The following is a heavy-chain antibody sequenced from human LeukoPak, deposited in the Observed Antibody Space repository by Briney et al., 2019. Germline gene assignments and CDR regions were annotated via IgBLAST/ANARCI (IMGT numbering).Heavy chain of an antibody. Sequence: SETLSLTCTVSGGSISSYYWSWIRQPPGKGLEWIGYIYYSGSTNHNPSLKSRVTISVDTSKNQFSLKLSSVTAADTAVYYCARDKSKGGYDSWGQGTLVTVSS. D-gene: IGHD5-12*01. CDR2: IYYSGST. CDR3: ARDKSKGGYDS. V-gene: IGHV4-59*01. J-gene: IGHJ5*02. CDR1: GGSISSYY.